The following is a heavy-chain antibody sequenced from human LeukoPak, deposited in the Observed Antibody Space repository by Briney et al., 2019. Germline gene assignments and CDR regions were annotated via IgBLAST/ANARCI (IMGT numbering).Heavy chain of an antibody. CDR3: AKAVVVITTTPLDY. CDR2: ISGSGGST. V-gene: IGHV3-23*01. CDR1: GFTFSSYA. Sequence: GGSLRLSCEASGFTFSSYAMSWVRQAPGKGLEWVSAISGSGGSTYYADSVKGRFTISRDNSKNTLYLQMNSLRAEDTAVYYCAKAVVVITTTPLDYWGQGTLVTVSS. J-gene: IGHJ4*02. D-gene: IGHD3-22*01.